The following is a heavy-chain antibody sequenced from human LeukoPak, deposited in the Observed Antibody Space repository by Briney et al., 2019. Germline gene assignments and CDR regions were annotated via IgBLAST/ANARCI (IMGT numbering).Heavy chain of an antibody. D-gene: IGHD3-22*01. CDR3: ARRPSRRKMYYYDSSGFDAFDI. J-gene: IGHJ3*02. V-gene: IGHV4-61*02. CDR1: GGSISSGSYY. Sequence: SQTLSLTCTVSGGSISSGSYYWSWIRQPAGKGLEWIGRIYTSGSTNYNPSLKSRVTISVDTSKNQFSLKLSSVTAADTAVYYCARRPSRRKMYYYDSSGFDAFDIWGQGTMVTVSS. CDR2: IYTSGST.